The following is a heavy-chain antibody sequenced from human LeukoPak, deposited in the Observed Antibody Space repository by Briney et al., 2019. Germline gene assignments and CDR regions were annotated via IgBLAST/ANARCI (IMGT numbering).Heavy chain of an antibody. J-gene: IGHJ4*02. CDR1: GGSFSGYY. D-gene: IGHD1-26*01. V-gene: IGHV4-34*01. Sequence: SETLSLTCAVYGGSFSGYYWSWIRQPPGKGLEWIGEINHSGSTNYNPSLKSRGNISVDTSKNHFPLKLSSVTAADTAVYYCARARPRYRDYWGQGTLVTVSS. CDR2: INHSGST. CDR3: ARARPRYRDY.